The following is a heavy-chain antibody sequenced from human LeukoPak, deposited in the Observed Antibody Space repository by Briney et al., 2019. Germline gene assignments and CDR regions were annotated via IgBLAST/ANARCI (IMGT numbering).Heavy chain of an antibody. CDR1: GGSISSSNW. V-gene: IGHV4-4*02. CDR3: ARAKMIVVVTNSARFDP. J-gene: IGHJ5*02. CDR2: IYHNGST. Sequence: KPSETLSLTCAVSGGSISSSNWWTWVRQPPGKGLEWIGEIYHNGSTNYNPSLKSRVTISVDTSKNQFSLKLSSVTAADTAVYYCARAKMIVVVTNSARFDPWGQGTLVTVSS. D-gene: IGHD3-22*01.